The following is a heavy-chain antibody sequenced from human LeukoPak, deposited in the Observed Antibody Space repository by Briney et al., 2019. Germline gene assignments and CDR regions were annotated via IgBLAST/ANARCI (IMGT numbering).Heavy chain of an antibody. CDR2: INHSGST. CDR3: ARTDSSGWSKTYNWFDP. J-gene: IGHJ5*02. Sequence: SETLSLTCAVYGGSFSGYYWSSIRQPPRKGLEWIGEINHSGSTNYNPSLKSRVTISVDTSKNQFSLKLSSVTAADTAVYYCARTDSSGWSKTYNWFDPWGQGTLVTVSS. CDR1: GGSFSGYY. D-gene: IGHD6-19*01. V-gene: IGHV4-34*01.